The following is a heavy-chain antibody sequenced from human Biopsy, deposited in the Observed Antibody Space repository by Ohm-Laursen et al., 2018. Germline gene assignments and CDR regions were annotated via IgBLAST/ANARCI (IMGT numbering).Heavy chain of an antibody. CDR2: INAKTGDT. CDR1: GYTFTGYH. V-gene: IGHV1-2*02. CDR3: TREGYYYDSLAYYYWFDP. J-gene: IGHJ5*02. D-gene: IGHD3-22*01. Sequence: ASVKVSCKTSGYTFTGYHVHWVRQAPGQGLEWMGWINAKTGDTNYAQKFQGRVTMTRDTSISTAYVDLSSLRSDDTAVYYCTREGYYYDSLAYYYWFDPWGQGTLVTVSS.